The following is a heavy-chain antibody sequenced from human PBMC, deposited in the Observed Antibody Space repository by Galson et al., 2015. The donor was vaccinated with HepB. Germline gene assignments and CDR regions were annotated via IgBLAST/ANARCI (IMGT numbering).Heavy chain of an antibody. D-gene: IGHD6-19*01. J-gene: IGHJ5*02. CDR3: ARGQGRSGWFVGPYNWFDP. CDR2: INHSGST. V-gene: IGHV4-34*01. Sequence: LSLTCAVYGGSFSGYYWSWIRQPPGKGLEWIGEINHSGSTNYNPSLKSRVTISVDTSKNQFSLKLSSVTAADTAVYYCARGQGRSGWFVGPYNWFDPWGQGTLVTVSS. CDR1: GGSFSGYY.